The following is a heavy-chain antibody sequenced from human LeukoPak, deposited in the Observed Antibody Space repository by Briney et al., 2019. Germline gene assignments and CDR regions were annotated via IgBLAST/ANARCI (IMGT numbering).Heavy chain of an antibody. CDR1: GFTFDDYA. Sequence: GRSLRLSCAASGFTFDDYAMHWVRQAPGKGLEWVSGISWNSGSIGYADSVKGRFTISRDNAKNSLYLQMNSLRAEDTALYYCAKGYYYDSSGYYFSGDAFDIWAKGQWSPSLQ. V-gene: IGHV3-9*01. D-gene: IGHD3-22*01. CDR2: ISWNSGSI. J-gene: IGHJ3*02. CDR3: AKGYYYDSSGYYFSGDAFDI.